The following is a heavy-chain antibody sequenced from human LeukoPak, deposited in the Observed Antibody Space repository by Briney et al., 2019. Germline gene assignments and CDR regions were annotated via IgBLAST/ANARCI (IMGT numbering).Heavy chain of an antibody. CDR1: GGSISSYY. CDR3: ARDSPYYYGSGSATYYMDV. J-gene: IGHJ6*03. Sequence: SETLSLTCTVSGGSISSYYWSWLRQPPGKGLEWLGYIYYSGSTNYNPSLKSRVTISVDTSKNQFSLKLSSVTAADTAVYYCARDSPYYYGSGSATYYMDVWGKGTTVTISS. D-gene: IGHD3-10*01. CDR2: IYYSGST. V-gene: IGHV4-59*01.